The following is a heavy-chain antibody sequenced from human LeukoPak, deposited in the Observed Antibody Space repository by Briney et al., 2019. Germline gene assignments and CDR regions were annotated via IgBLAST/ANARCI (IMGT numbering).Heavy chain of an antibody. D-gene: IGHD4-11*01. J-gene: IGHJ4*02. Sequence: PGGSLRLSCAASGFTFSSYAMHWVRQAPGKGLEWVAFIRYDGSEKYFADSVKGRFTISRDNSKNTLYLQMSSLRVEDTAIYYCAATTTLTPLDYWGQGTLVTVSS. CDR3: AATTTLTPLDY. CDR1: GFTFSSYA. CDR2: IRYDGSEK. V-gene: IGHV3-30*04.